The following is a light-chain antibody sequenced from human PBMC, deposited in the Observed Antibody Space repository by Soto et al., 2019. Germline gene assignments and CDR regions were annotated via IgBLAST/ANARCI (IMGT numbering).Light chain of an antibody. J-gene: IGLJ3*02. CDR3: CAYVGSDLV. CDR1: SSDVGSNSL. V-gene: IGLV2-23*01. Sequence: QSALTQPASVSGSHGQSITIPFTGTSSDVGSNSLVSWYQHHPGKAPTLMIYEGFKRPSGVSNRFSGSKSGNTASLTISGLQAEDEAEYYCCAYVGSDLVFGGGTQLTVL. CDR2: EGF.